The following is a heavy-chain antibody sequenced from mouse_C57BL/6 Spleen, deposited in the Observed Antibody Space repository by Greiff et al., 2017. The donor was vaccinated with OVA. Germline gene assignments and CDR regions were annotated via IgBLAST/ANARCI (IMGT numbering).Heavy chain of an antibody. Sequence: VKLVESGAELVKPGASVKISCKASGYAFSSYWMNWVKQRPGKGLEWIGQIYPGDGDTNYNGKFKGKATLTAVKSSSTAYMQLSSLTSEDSAVYFCARSADHIFFDYWGQGTTLTVSS. J-gene: IGHJ2*01. CDR3: ARSADHIFFDY. V-gene: IGHV1-80*01. CDR2: IYPGDGDT. CDR1: GYAFSSYW.